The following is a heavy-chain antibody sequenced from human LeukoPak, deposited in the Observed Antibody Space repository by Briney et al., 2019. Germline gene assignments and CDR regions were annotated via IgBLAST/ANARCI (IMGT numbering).Heavy chain of an antibody. V-gene: IGHV3-21*01. D-gene: IGHD5-18*01. CDR2: ISSSSSYI. CDR1: GFTFSSYS. CDR3: AKNRGYSYGYPSVFDY. Sequence: GGSLRLSCAASGFTFSSYSMNWVRKAPGKGLEWVSSISSSSSYIYYADSVKGRFTISRDNAKNSLYLQMNSLRAEDTAVYYCAKNRGYSYGYPSVFDYWGQGTLVTVSS. J-gene: IGHJ4*02.